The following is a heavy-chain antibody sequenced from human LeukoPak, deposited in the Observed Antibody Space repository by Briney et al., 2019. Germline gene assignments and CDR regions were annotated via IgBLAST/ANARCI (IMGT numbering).Heavy chain of an antibody. CDR2: IIHIFGTA. CDR3: ARETPYCCGFCLY. CDR1: GGTFSSYA. J-gene: IGHJ4*02. V-gene: IGHV1-69*05. D-gene: IGHD2-21*02. Sequence: GASVKVSCKASGGTFSSYAISWARQAPGQGLEWMGGIIHIFGTANYAQKFQGRVTITTDESTSTAYMELTSLKPEDPAVCYCARETPYCCGFCLYWGQGTLVSVSS.